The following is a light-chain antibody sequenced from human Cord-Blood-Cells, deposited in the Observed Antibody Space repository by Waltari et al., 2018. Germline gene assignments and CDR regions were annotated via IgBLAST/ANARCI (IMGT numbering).Light chain of an antibody. CDR1: QSVSSN. CDR3: QQYNNWPFT. Sequence: IVMTQSPATLSVSPGERATLSCRVSQSVSSNLAWYQQKPGQAPRLLIYGASTRATGIPARFSGSGSGTEFTLTISSLQSEDFAVYYCQQYNNWPFTFGPGTKVDIK. V-gene: IGKV3-15*01. J-gene: IGKJ3*01. CDR2: GAS.